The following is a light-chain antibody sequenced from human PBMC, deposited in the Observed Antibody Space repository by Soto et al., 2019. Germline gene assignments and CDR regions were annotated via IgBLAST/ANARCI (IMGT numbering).Light chain of an antibody. CDR2: GAS. J-gene: IGKJ5*01. Sequence: ELVLTQSPAALSLSAGEGATLSCRAIRGVSGNYLAWYQQKPGQAPTLLIYGASIRAAGIPDRFSGSGSGTDFTLTISRLQPDDFAVYYCQQYGSSPRTFGQGTRVGIK. CDR3: QQYGSSPRT. CDR1: RGVSGNY. V-gene: IGKV3-20*01.